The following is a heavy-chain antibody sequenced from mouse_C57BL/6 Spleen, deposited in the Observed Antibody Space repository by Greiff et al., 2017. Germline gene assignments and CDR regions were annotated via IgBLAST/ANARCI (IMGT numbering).Heavy chain of an antibody. D-gene: IGHD2-2*01. CDR3: ATSTMVTTGNFDY. CDR2: IDPANGNT. J-gene: IGHJ2*01. Sequence: EVQLQESVAELVRPGASVKLSCTASGFNIKNTYMHWVKQRPEQGLEWIGRIDPANGNTKYAPKFQGQATITADTSSNTAYLQLSSLTSEDTAIYYCATSTMVTTGNFDYWGQGTTLTVSS. V-gene: IGHV14-3*01. CDR1: GFNIKNTY.